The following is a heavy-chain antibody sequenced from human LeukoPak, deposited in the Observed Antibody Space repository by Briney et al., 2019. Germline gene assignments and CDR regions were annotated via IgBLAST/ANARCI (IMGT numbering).Heavy chain of an antibody. V-gene: IGHV4-31*03. CDR3: ARDEGLNGAFDI. Sequence: SETLSLTCTVSGGSISSGGYYWSWIRQHPGKGLEWIGYIYYSGSTYYNPSLKSRVTISVDTSKNQSSLKLSSVTAADTAVYYCARDEGLNGAFDIWGQGTMVTVSS. CDR1: GGSISSGGYY. CDR2: IYYSGST. J-gene: IGHJ3*02. D-gene: IGHD3-22*01.